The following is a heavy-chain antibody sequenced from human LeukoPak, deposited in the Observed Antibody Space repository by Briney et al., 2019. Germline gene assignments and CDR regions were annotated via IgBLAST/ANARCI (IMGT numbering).Heavy chain of an antibody. CDR2: MNQDGSAI. J-gene: IGHJ4*02. CDR1: GFTFTRHW. Sequence: GGSLRLSCAASGFTFTRHWMSWVRQAPGKGPERVAHMNQDGSAIYSIDSVKGRFTISRDNDKNSLYLHMSALTVADTAVYYCARTVHAHPDDYFDYCGQGTLVTVSS. V-gene: IGHV3-7*01. D-gene: IGHD2-8*01. CDR3: ARTVHAHPDDYFDY.